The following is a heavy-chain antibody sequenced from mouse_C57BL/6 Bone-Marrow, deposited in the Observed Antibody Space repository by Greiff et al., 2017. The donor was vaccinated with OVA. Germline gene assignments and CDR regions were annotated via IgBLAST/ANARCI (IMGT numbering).Heavy chain of an antibody. CDR1: GYTFTSYW. V-gene: IGHV1-55*01. CDR3: ARGDYDGSSFLYAMDY. CDR2: LYPGSGST. Sequence: QVQLQQPGAELVKPGASVKMSCKASGYTFTSYWITWVKQRPGQGLEWIGDLYPGSGSTNYNEKFKSKATLTVDTSSSTAYMQLSSLTSEDSAVYYCARGDYDGSSFLYAMDYWGQGTSVTVSS. D-gene: IGHD1-1*01. J-gene: IGHJ4*01.